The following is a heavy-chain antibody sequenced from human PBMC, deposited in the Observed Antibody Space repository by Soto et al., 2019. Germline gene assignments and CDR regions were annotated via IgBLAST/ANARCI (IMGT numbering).Heavy chain of an antibody. CDR1: GFTFSNYA. CDR3: AKDGMAVAHYYYYYMDV. Sequence: EVQLLESGGGLVQPGGSLRLSCAASGFTFSNYAMNWVRQAPGKGLEWVSAISGSGGSTYDADSVRGRFTISRDNSKNTLYLQMNSLRAEDTAVYYCAKDGMAVAHYYYYYMDVWGKGTTVTVSS. J-gene: IGHJ6*03. V-gene: IGHV3-23*01. D-gene: IGHD6-19*01. CDR2: ISGSGGST.